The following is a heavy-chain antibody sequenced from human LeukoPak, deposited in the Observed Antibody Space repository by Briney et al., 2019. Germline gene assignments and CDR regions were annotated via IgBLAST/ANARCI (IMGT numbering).Heavy chain of an antibody. J-gene: IGHJ3*02. CDR3: ARHYLYGDPPAFDN. Sequence: SETLSLTCTVSGGSISSYSWSWIRQPPGKGLEWIGYMYSRGSTNDNPSLKSRVTISRDTSKNQLSLRVTSVTAADTAMYYCARHYLYGDPPAFDNWGQGTMVTVSS. CDR2: MYSRGST. D-gene: IGHD4-17*01. V-gene: IGHV4-59*08. CDR1: GGSISSYS.